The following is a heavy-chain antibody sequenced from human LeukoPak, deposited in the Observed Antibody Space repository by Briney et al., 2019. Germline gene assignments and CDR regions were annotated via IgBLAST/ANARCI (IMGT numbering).Heavy chain of an antibody. CDR2: ISGSGGST. V-gene: IGHV3-23*01. J-gene: IGHJ4*01. D-gene: IGHD3-16*02. CDR3: AKLPRYDYVWGSYLDY. CDR1: GFAFSSYA. Sequence: PGGSLRLSCAASGFAFSSYAMSWVRQAPGKGLEWVSAISGSGGSTYYADSVKGRFTISRDNSKNTLYLQMNSLRAEDTAVYYCAKLPRYDYVWGSYLDYWGQEPWSPSPQ.